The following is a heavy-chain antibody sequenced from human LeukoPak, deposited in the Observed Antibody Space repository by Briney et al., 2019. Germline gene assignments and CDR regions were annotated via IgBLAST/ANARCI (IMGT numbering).Heavy chain of an antibody. V-gene: IGHV4-39*01. D-gene: IGHD6-13*01. CDR1: GGSISSSSYY. J-gene: IGHJ6*03. Sequence: SETLSLTCTVSGGSISSSSYYWGWIRQPPGKGLEWIGSIYYSGSTYYNPSLKSRVTISVDTSKNQFSLKLSSVTAADTAVYYCARLYSSSLGPYYYYYYMDVWGKGTTVTISS. CDR2: IYYSGST. CDR3: ARLYSSSLGPYYYYYYMDV.